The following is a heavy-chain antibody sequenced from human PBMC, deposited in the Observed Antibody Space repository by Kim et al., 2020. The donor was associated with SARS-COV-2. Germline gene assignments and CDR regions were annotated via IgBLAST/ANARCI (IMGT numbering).Heavy chain of an antibody. CDR3: ATGDPVRPRWFDP. V-gene: IGHV1-24*01. Sequence: EQRFQGRVTMTEDTSTDTAYMELSSLRSEDTAVYYCATGDPVRPRWFDPWGQGTLVTVSS. J-gene: IGHJ5*02.